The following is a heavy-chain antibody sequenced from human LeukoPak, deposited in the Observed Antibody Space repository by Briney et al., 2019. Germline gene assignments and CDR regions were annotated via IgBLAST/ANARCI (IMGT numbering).Heavy chain of an antibody. Sequence: PSETLSLTCAVYGGSFSGYYWSWIRQPPGKGLEWIGEINHSGSTNYNPSLKSRVTISVDTSKNQFSLKLSSVTAADTAVYYCARYDRYYYDSSGYYPYYYYYGMDVWGQGTTVTVSS. D-gene: IGHD3-22*01. CDR1: GGSFSGYY. CDR2: INHSGST. CDR3: ARYDRYYYDSSGYYPYYYYYGMDV. V-gene: IGHV4-34*01. J-gene: IGHJ6*02.